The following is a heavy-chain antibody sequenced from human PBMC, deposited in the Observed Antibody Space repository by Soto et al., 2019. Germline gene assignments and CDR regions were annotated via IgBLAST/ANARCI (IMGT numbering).Heavy chain of an antibody. CDR3: ASTGSSGYYYNFDY. CDR1: GFTFSSYA. D-gene: IGHD3-22*01. CDR2: ISYDGSNK. V-gene: IGHV3-30-3*01. J-gene: IGHJ4*02. Sequence: QVQLVESGGGVVQPGRSLRISCAASGFTFSSYAMHWVRQAPGKGLEWVAVISYDGSNKYYADSVKGRFTISRDNSKNTLYLQMNSLRAEDTAVYYCASTGSSGYYYNFDYWGQGTLVTVSS.